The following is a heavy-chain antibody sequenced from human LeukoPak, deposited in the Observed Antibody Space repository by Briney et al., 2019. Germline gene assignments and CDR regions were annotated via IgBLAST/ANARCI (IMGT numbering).Heavy chain of an antibody. CDR1: GGFVSGSGHS. D-gene: IGHD5-18*01. V-gene: IGHV4-31*03. J-gene: IGHJ4*02. Sequence: SETLSLTCTVSGGFVSGSGHSWTWTRQHPGEGLEWLGFIHPGGSIYYNPSLSGRLIISADTSKNQMSLKLSSMTAADTAVYYCSTGGDTAKGGDSWGQGTLVTVSS. CDR2: IHPGGSI. CDR3: STGGDTAKGGDS.